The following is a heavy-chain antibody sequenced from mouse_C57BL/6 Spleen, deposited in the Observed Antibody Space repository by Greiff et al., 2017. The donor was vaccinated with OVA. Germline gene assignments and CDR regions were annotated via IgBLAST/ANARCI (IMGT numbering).Heavy chain of an antibody. V-gene: IGHV1-69*01. CDR3: ARDDDYGFAY. J-gene: IGHJ3*01. D-gene: IGHD2-4*01. Sequence: QVQLQQPGAELVMPGASVKLSCKASGYTFTSYWMHWVKQRPGQGLEWIGEIDPSDSYTNYNQKFKGNSTLTVDKSSSTAYMQLSSLTSEDSAVYYCARDDDYGFAYWGQGTLVTVSA. CDR1: GYTFTSYW. CDR2: IDPSDSYT.